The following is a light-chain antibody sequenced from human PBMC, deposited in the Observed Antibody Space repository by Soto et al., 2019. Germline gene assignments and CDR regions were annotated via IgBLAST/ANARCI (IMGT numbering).Light chain of an antibody. CDR3: QKYNSALPA. CDR1: KGISNY. CDR2: AAS. J-gene: IGKJ1*01. Sequence: DIQMTQSPSSLSASVGDRVTITCRASKGISNYLAWYQQKPGKVPKLLIYAASTLQSGVPSRFSGSGSGTDFTLTISSLQPEDVATYYCQKYNSALPAFGQGTKVEIK. V-gene: IGKV1-27*01.